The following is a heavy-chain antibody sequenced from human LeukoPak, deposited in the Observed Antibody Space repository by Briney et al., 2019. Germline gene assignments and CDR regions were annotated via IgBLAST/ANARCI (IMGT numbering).Heavy chain of an antibody. V-gene: IGHV3-33*01. CDR1: GFTFSTYG. Sequence: GGSLRLSCAASGFTFSTYGMHWVRQAPGKGLEWVAVIWYDGSNKYYADSAKGRFTISRDNSKNTLYLQMNGLRAEDTAVYYCARGFYSSDHWGQGTLVTVSS. CDR3: ARGFYSSDH. CDR2: IWYDGSNK. J-gene: IGHJ4*02. D-gene: IGHD3-22*01.